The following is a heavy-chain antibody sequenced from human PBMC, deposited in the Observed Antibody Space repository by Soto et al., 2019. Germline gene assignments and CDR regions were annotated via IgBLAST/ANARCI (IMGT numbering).Heavy chain of an antibody. CDR2: IRSKANSYAT. CDR1: GFTLSGSA. V-gene: IGHV3-73*01. J-gene: IGHJ4*02. CDR3: TSQGYSYGFVY. D-gene: IGHD5-18*01. Sequence: GGSLRLSCAASGFTLSGSAMHWVRQASGKGLEWVGRIRSKANSYATAYVASVKGRFTISRDDSKNTAYLQMNSLKTEDTAVYYCTSQGYSYGFVYWGQGTLVTVSS.